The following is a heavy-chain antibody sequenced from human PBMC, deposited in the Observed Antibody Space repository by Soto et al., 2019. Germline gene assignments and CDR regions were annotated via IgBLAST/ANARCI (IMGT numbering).Heavy chain of an antibody. J-gene: IGHJ6*02. Sequence: QVQLVQSGAEVKKPGSSVKVSCKASGDTFSSYAISWVRQAPGQGLEWMGGIIPIFGTANYAQKFQGRVTITADESTSTAYMELSSLRSEDTAVYYCARDRDDCSGGSCYSYYYYGMDVWGQGTTVTVSS. CDR2: IIPIFGTA. D-gene: IGHD2-15*01. CDR3: ARDRDDCSGGSCYSYYYYGMDV. CDR1: GDTFSSYA. V-gene: IGHV1-69*01.